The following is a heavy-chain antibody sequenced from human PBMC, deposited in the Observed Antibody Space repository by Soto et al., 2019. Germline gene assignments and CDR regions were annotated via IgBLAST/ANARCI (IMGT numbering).Heavy chain of an antibody. V-gene: IGHV6-1*01. CDR2: TYYRSKWYN. Sequence: QSLSLTCAISGASVSTNSLAWDLLRQTTSRGLEWLGRTYYRSKWYNDYAVSVKGRITINPDTSNNQLSLQLNSVPPDDTAVHYCSSVIGNSGLDSWGQEALVTVST. CDR1: GASVSTNSLA. CDR3: SSVIGNSGLDS. J-gene: IGHJ5*01. D-gene: IGHD1-1*01.